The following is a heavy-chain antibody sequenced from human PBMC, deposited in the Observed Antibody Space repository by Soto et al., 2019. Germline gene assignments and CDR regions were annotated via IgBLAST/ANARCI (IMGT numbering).Heavy chain of an antibody. Sequence: QVQLVQSGPEVKKPGSSVKVSCKTSGGPFSSYAINWVRQAPGQGLEWMGGIIPMFGTPNYAPKFLGSLTITAAESTNTAFMDLSSLTSEDTAVYFCAEGGGGYDTWGQGTLVTVSS. CDR1: GGPFSSYA. D-gene: IGHD3-3*01. CDR2: IIPMFGTP. CDR3: AEGGGGYDT. V-gene: IGHV1-69*01. J-gene: IGHJ5*02.